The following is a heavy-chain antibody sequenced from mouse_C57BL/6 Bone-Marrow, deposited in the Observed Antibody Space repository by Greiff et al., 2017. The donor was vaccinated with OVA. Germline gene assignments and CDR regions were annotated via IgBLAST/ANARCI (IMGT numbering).Heavy chain of an antibody. J-gene: IGHJ1*03. D-gene: IGHD1-1*01. CDR1: GYTFTSYW. CDR2: IDPSDSYT. V-gene: IGHV1-69*01. Sequence: QVQLQQPGAELVMPGASVKLSCKASGYTFTSYWMHWVKQRPGQGLEWIGEIDPSDSYTNYNQKFKGKFTLTVDKSSSTAYMQLSSLTSEDSAVYYCARGGVVAPSYWYFDVWGTGTTVTVSS. CDR3: ARGGVVAPSYWYFDV.